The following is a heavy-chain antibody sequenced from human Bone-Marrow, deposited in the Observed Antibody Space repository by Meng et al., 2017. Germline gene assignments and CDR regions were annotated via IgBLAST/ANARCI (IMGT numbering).Heavy chain of an antibody. Sequence: SETLSLTCTASGGSISSNHWSWIRQPPGKGREFIGSIYYSGSTKYNPSLKSRVTISVDTSKNQLSLRLTSVTAADTAVYYCAREGRILAYFRGGSCSYHTWFDHWGQGTLVTVSS. CDR3: AREGRILAYFRGGSCSYHTWFDH. D-gene: IGHD2-15*01. CDR1: GGSISSNH. J-gene: IGHJ5*02. V-gene: IGHV4-59*01. CDR2: IYYSGST.